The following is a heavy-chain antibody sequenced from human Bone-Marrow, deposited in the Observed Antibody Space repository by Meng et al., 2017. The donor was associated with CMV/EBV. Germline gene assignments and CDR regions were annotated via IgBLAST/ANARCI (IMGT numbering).Heavy chain of an antibody. J-gene: IGHJ6*02. V-gene: IGHV1-69*05. D-gene: IGHD2-2*01. CDR3: ARDKSRAIGYCSSTSCYSPPLGMDV. CDR1: GGTFSSYA. Sequence: SVKVSCKASGGTFSSYAISWVRQAPGQGLEWMGGIIPIFGTANYAQKFQGRVTITTDESTSTAYMELSSLRSEDTAVYYCARDKSRAIGYCSSTSCYSPPLGMDVWGQGTTVTVSS. CDR2: IIPIFGTA.